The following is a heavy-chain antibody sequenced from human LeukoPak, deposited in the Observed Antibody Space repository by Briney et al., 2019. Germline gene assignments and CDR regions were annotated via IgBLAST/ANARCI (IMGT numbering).Heavy chain of an antibody. J-gene: IGHJ4*02. CDR3: ARDKSTGTMVRGVIGY. CDR2: INPNSGGT. V-gene: IGHV1-2*02. Sequence: GASVKVSCKASGYTFTGYCMHWVRQAPGQGLEWMGWINPNSGGTNYAQKFRGRVTMTRDTSISTAYMELSRLRSDDTAVYYCARDKSTGTMVRGVIGYWGQGTLVTVSS. D-gene: IGHD3-10*01. CDR1: GYTFTGYC.